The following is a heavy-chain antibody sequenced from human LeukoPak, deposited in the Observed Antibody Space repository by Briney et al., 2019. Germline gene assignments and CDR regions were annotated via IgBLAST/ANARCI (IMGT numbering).Heavy chain of an antibody. D-gene: IGHD1-26*01. V-gene: IGHV3-7*03. J-gene: IGHJ4*02. CDR2: IKQDGSEK. CDR1: GFTFSSYW. Sequence: PGGTLRLSCAASGFTFSSYWMSWVRKAPGQGLELVGNIKQDGSEKYYVDSVKGRFTISRDNAKSTLYLQMNSLRAEDTALYYCAKYTYSGSRHFDSWGQGTLVTVSS. CDR3: AKYTYSGSRHFDS.